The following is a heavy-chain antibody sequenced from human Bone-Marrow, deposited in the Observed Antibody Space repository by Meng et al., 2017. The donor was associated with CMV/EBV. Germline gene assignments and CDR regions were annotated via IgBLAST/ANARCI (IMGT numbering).Heavy chain of an antibody. J-gene: IGHJ6*02. V-gene: IGHV4-39*07. D-gene: IGHD2-2*01. CDR1: GGSISSSSYY. CDR3: ASITNDIVVVPAARMDV. Sequence: SETLSLTCTVSGGSISSSSYYWGWIRQPPGKGLEWIGSIYYSGSTYYNPSLKSRVTISVDTSKNQFSLKLSSVTAADTTVYYCASITNDIVVVPAARMDVWGQRTTVTVSS. CDR2: IYYSGST.